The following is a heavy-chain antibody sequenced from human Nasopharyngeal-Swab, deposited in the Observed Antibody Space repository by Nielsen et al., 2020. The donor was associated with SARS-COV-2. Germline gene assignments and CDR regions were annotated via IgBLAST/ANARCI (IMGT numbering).Heavy chain of an antibody. D-gene: IGHD6-13*01. V-gene: IGHV4-39*02. Sequence: SETLSLTCTVSGGSISSSSYYWGWIRQPPGKGLEWIGSIYYSGSTYYNPSLKSRVTISVDTSKNQFSLKVNSVTPEDTAVYYCAREETLLYSSSWRGYYFDYWGQGTLVTVSS. J-gene: IGHJ4*02. CDR1: GGSISSSSYY. CDR3: AREETLLYSSSWRGYYFDY. CDR2: IYYSGST.